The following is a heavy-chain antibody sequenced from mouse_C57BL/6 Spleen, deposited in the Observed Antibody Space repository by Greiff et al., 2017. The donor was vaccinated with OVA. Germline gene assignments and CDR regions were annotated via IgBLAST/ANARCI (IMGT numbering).Heavy chain of an antibody. V-gene: IGHV1-26*01. CDR1: GYTFTDYY. CDR3: ARGDYGNFDY. J-gene: IGHJ2*01. D-gene: IGHD2-4*01. Sequence: VQLQQSGPELVKPGASVKISCKASGYTFTDYYMNWVKQSHGKSLEWIGDINPNNGGTSYNQKFKGKATLTVDKSSSTAYMELRSLTSEDSAVYYCARGDYGNFDYWGQGTTLTVSS. CDR2: INPNNGGT.